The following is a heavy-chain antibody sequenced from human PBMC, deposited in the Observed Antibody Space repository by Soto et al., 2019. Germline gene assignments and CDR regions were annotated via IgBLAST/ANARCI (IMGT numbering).Heavy chain of an antibody. Sequence: EVQLVESGGGLVQPGGSLRLSCAASGFTFSSYSMNWVRQAPGKGLEWVSYISSSSSTIYYADSVKGRFTISRDNAKNSLYLQMNSLRAEDTAVYYCARPADPGVPYHDILTGYYYFDYWGQGTLVTVSS. CDR1: GFTFSSYS. CDR2: ISSSSSTI. J-gene: IGHJ4*02. D-gene: IGHD3-9*01. CDR3: ARPADPGVPYHDILTGYYYFDY. V-gene: IGHV3-48*01.